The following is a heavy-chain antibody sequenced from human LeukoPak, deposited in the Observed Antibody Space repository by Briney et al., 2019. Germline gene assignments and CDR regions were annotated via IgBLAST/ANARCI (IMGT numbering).Heavy chain of an antibody. J-gene: IGHJ4*02. Sequence: ASVKVSCKASGYTFTGYYMHWVRQAPGQGLEWMGWINPNSGGTNYAQKFQGRVTMTRDTSISTAYMELSRLRSDDTAVYYCARGRRNCSGGSCYLVYNYWGQGTLGTVSS. V-gene: IGHV1-2*02. CDR3: ARGRRNCSGGSCYLVYNY. D-gene: IGHD2-15*01. CDR1: GYTFTGYY. CDR2: INPNSGGT.